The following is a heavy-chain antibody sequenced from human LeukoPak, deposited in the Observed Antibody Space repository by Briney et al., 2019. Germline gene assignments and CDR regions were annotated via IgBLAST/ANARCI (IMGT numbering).Heavy chain of an antibody. Sequence: GGSLRLSCTASGFTFGDYAMTWVRQAPGKGLEWVGFIRSKIYGGTPEYAASVKGRCTISRDDSKGIAYLQMNSLKTEATAVYYCTRDQTPYYWGQGTLVTVSS. V-gene: IGHV3-49*04. J-gene: IGHJ4*02. CDR1: GFTFGDYA. CDR3: TRDQTPYY. CDR2: IRSKIYGGTP.